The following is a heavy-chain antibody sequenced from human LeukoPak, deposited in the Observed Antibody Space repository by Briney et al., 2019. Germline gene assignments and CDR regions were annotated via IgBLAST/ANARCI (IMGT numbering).Heavy chain of an antibody. CDR1: GGSISSYY. V-gene: IGHV4-59*08. D-gene: IGHD3-22*01. J-gene: IGHJ4*02. CDR2: IYYSGST. Sequence: PSETLPLTCTVSGGSISSYYWSWIRQPPGKGLEWIGYIYYSGSTNYNPSLKSQVTISVDTSKNQFPLKLSSVTAADTAVYYCARHAYYYDSSGYYFDYWGQGTLVTVSS. CDR3: ARHAYYYDSSGYYFDY.